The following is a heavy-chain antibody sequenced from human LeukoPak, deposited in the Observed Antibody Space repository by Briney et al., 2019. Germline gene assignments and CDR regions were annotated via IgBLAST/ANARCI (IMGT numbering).Heavy chain of an antibody. CDR3: ARDSARGYSYGYNAFDI. J-gene: IGHJ3*02. CDR2: ITAGNGNT. V-gene: IGHV1-18*01. Sequence: ASVKVSCKASGYNFRSYGIGWVRQAPRQGLEWRGWITAGNGNTNYAQKVQGRVTMTTDTSTSTAYMELRSLRSDDTAMYFCARDSARGYSYGYNAFDIWGQGTMVTVSS. CDR1: GYNFRSYG. D-gene: IGHD5-18*01.